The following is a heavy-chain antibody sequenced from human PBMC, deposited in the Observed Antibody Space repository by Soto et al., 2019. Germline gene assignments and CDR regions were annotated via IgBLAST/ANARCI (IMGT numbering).Heavy chain of an antibody. CDR1: GFSLSTSGVG. CDR3: AHRQGGYNWNDGDFDY. D-gene: IGHD1-1*01. V-gene: IGHV2-5*02. Sequence: QITLKESGPTLVKPTQTLTLTCTFSGFSLSTSGVGVGWIRQPPGEALEYLALIYWDNDKRYSPSLQSRLTINKDTSKNQVVLTMTKMDPVDTATYYCAHRQGGYNWNDGDFDYWGQGILVTVSS. CDR2: IYWDNDK. J-gene: IGHJ4*02.